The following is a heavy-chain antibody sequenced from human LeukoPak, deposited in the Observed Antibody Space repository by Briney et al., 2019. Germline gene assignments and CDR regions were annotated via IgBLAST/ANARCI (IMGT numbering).Heavy chain of an antibody. CDR2: INHSGSA. D-gene: IGHD2-8*01. CDR1: GGSFSGYY. J-gene: IGHJ5*02. V-gene: IGHV4-34*01. Sequence: SETQSLTCAVYGGSFSGYYWSWIRQPPGKGLGWIGEINHSGSAHYNPSLKSRVTISVHRSKNQFSLKLSSVTAADTAVYYCARVLKNWFDPWGQGTLVTVSS. CDR3: ARVLKNWFDP.